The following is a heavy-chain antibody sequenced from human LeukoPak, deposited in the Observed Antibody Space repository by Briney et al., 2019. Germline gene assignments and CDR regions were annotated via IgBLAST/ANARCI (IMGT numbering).Heavy chain of an antibody. J-gene: IGHJ6*02. CDR2: ISWNSGSI. D-gene: IGHD6-19*01. V-gene: IGHV3-9*01. CDR3: AKDIGLALGGMDV. CDR1: GFTFDDYA. Sequence: PGRSLRLSCAASGFTFDDYAMHWVRQAPGKGLEWVSGISWNSGSIGYADPVKGRFTISRDNAKNSLYLQMNSLRAEDTALYYCAKDIGLALGGMDVWGQGTTVTVSS.